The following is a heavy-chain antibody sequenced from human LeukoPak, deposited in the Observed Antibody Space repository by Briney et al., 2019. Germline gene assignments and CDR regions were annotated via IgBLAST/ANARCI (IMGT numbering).Heavy chain of an antibody. CDR3: AKDINPRSSSQRGYFDY. D-gene: IGHD6-6*01. CDR2: IRYDGSNK. Sequence: GGSLRLSCAASGFTFSSYGMHWVRQAPGKGLEWVAFIRYDGSNKYYADSVKGRFTISRDNSKNTLYLQMNSLRAEDTAVYYCAKDINPRSSSQRGYFDYWGQGTLVTVSS. CDR1: GFTFSSYG. V-gene: IGHV3-30*02. J-gene: IGHJ4*02.